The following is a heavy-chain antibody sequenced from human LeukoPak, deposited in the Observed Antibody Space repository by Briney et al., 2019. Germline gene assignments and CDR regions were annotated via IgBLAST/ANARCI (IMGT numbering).Heavy chain of an antibody. CDR1: GGTFSSYA. J-gene: IGHJ3*02. CDR2: IIPILGIA. D-gene: IGHD3-10*01. CDR3: ARSRKMYRKLWFGELSDAFDI. Sequence: SVKVSCKASGGTFSSYAISWVRQAPGQGLEWMGRIIPILGIANYAQKFQGRVTITADKSTSTAYMELSSLRSEDTAVYYCARSRKMYRKLWFGELSDAFDIWGQGTMVTVSS. V-gene: IGHV1-69*04.